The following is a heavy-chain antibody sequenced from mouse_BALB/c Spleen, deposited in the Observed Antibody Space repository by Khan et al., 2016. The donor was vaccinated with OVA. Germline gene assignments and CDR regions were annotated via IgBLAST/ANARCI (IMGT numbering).Heavy chain of an antibody. J-gene: IGHJ1*01. CDR1: GLNIKDTY. CDR2: ITPANGNT. Sequence: EVQLQQSGAELVKPGASVKLSCTASGLNIKDTYIHWVKRRPEQGLEWIGRITPANGNTEYDPQFQGKATMRAVSWSNTSYLQHCSLTSRDTAVYYCVRHSYGPRNCDVWGAGTTVTVSS. CDR3: VRHSYGPRNCDV. V-gene: IGHV14-3*02. D-gene: IGHD1-1*02.